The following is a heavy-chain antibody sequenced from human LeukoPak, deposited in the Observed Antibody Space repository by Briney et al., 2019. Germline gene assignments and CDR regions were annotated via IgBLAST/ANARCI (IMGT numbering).Heavy chain of an antibody. V-gene: IGHV4-59*01. CDR3: ARGRVSSSTWYSTYYYYFYMDV. CDR2: VNHTGST. D-gene: IGHD1-1*01. Sequence: SETLSLTCAVYGGSFSGYYWTWIRHPPRKGLEWIGYVNHTGSTNFNPSLTGRVSISRDTTKNLFSLRLRSVTAADTAVYFCARGRVSSSTWYSTYYYYFYMDVWGKGTTVTVSS. CDR1: GGSFSGYY. J-gene: IGHJ6*03.